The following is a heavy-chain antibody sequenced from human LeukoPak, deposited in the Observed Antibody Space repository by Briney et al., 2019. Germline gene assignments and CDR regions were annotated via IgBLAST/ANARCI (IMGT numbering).Heavy chain of an antibody. CDR1: EFTFSSYD. J-gene: IGHJ3*02. CDR3: AGGPNGYTDAFDI. D-gene: IGHD5-24*01. V-gene: IGHV3-21*01. CDR2: ISSGSTYM. Sequence: PGGSLRLSCAASEFTFSSYDMNWVRQAPGKGLEWVSSISSGSTYMYYADSVKGRFTISRDNAKNSLFLRMNSLRAEDTALYYCAGGPNGYTDAFDIWGQGTMVTVSS.